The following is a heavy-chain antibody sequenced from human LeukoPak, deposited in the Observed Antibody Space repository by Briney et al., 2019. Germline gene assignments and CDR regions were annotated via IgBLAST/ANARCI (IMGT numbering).Heavy chain of an antibody. J-gene: IGHJ4*02. D-gene: IGHD3-16*02. V-gene: IGHV3-48*03. Sequence: GGSLRLSCAASGFTFSSYEMNWVRQAPGKGLEWVSYISGSGSTIYCADSVKGRFTISRDNAKNSLYLQMNSLRAEDTAVYYCARDKKYVWGSYRPDYWGQGTLVTVSS. CDR3: ARDKKYVWGSYRPDY. CDR2: ISGSGSTI. CDR1: GFTFSSYE.